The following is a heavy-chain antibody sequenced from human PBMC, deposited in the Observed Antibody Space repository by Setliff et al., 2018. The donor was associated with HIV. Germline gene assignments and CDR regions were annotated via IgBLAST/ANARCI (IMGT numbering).Heavy chain of an antibody. J-gene: IGHJ4*02. Sequence: PGGSLRLSCAASGFTFSNAWVSWVRQAPGKGLEWVGRIKSKTDGETTDYAAPVKGRFNISRDDSKNTLYLQMNSLKTEDTAVYYCIWSGSSGLYYFDHWGQGTLVTVSS. D-gene: IGHD3-22*01. V-gene: IGHV3-15*01. CDR2: IKSKTDGETT. CDR1: GFTFSNAW. CDR3: IWSGSSGLYYFDH.